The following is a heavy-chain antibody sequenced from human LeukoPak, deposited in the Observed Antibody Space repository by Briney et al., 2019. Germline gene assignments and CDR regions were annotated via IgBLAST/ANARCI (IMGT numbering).Heavy chain of an antibody. CDR2: VYHDGCEK. Sequence: GGSLRLSCVASGFTFSTSWMSWVRQAPRKGLEWVAKVYHDGCEKYYMDSVKGRFTISRDNGKNSLYLQMNSLRAEDTAVYYCVRDGIVGLYMDVWGRGTTVTVSS. V-gene: IGHV3-7*01. J-gene: IGHJ6*03. CDR1: GFTFSTSW. D-gene: IGHD1-26*01. CDR3: VRDGIVGLYMDV.